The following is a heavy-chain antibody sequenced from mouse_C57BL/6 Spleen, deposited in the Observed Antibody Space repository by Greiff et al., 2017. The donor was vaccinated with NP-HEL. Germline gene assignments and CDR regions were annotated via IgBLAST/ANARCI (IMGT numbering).Heavy chain of an antibody. CDR2: ILLGSGST. J-gene: IGHJ4*01. CDR3: ARSAGSSYSIDY. CDR1: GYTFTGYW. V-gene: IGHV1-9*01. D-gene: IGHD1-1*01. Sequence: QVQLQQSGAELMKPGASVKLSCKATGYTFTGYWIEWVKQRPGHGLEWSGEILLGSGSTNYTEKFKGKATFTADTSSHTAYMQLSRLTTEDSAIYYGARSAGSSYSIDYWGQGTSVTVSS.